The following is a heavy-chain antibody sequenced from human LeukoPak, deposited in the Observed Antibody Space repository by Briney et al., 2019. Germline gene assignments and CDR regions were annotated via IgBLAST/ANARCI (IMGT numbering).Heavy chain of an antibody. CDR1: GFTFSSYA. Sequence: PGRSLRLSCAASGFTFSSYAMHWVRQAPGKGLEWVAVISYDGSNKYYADSVKGRFTISRDNSKNTLYLQMNSLRAEDTAVYYCARGPYCSGGSCYSNYYYAMDVWGQGTTVTVSS. CDR3: ARGPYCSGGSCYSNYYYAMDV. CDR2: ISYDGSNK. V-gene: IGHV3-30*04. J-gene: IGHJ6*02. D-gene: IGHD2-15*01.